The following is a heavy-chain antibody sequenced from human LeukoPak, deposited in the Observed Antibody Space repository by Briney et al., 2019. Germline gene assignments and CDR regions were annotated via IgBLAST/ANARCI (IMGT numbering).Heavy chain of an antibody. V-gene: IGHV4-34*01. D-gene: IGHD5-18*01. Sequence: SETLSLTCAVYGGSFSDYYWSWIRQPPGKGLEWIGEINHSGSTNYNPSLKSRVTISVDTSKNQFSLKLSSVTAADTAVYYCAMVGYSYGRDYWGQGTLVTVSS. CDR1: GGSFSDYY. J-gene: IGHJ4*02. CDR3: AMVGYSYGRDY. CDR2: INHSGST.